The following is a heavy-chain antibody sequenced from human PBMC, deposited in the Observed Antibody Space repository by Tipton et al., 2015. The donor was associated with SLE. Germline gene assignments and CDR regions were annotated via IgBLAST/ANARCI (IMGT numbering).Heavy chain of an antibody. Sequence: TLSLTCTIYGGSIGSYYWRWIRQPPGRGLEWIGWIYYNGNTNYDPSLKSRVTISLDTSNTQFSLQLTSVTAADTAVYDGARLDTLDAFDVWGQGTMVTVSS. CDR1: GGSIGSYY. V-gene: IGHV4-59*08. CDR2: IYYNGNT. J-gene: IGHJ3*01. D-gene: IGHD5-18*01. CDR3: ARLDTLDAFDV.